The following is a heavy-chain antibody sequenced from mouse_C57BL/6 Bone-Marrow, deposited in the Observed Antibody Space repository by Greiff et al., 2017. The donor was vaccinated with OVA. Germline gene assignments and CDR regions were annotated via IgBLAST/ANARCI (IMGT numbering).Heavy chain of an antibody. CDR3: ARGNWAWFAY. Sequence: EVQLHQSGPELVKPGASVKISCKASGYTFTDYYMNWVKQSHGKSLEWIGDINPNNGGTSYNQKFKGKATLTVDKSSSTAYMELRSLTSEDSAVYYCARGNWAWFAYWGQGTLVTVSA. CDR1: GYTFTDYY. D-gene: IGHD4-1*01. J-gene: IGHJ3*01. CDR2: INPNNGGT. V-gene: IGHV1-26*01.